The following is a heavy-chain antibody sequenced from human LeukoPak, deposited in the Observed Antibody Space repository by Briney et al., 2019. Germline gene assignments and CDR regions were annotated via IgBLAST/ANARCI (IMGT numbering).Heavy chain of an antibody. Sequence: PGGSLRLSCAASGFTFSSYAMRWVRQAPGKGREWVSAISGSGGSTYYADSVKGRFTISRDNSKNTLYLQMNSLRAEDTAVYYCAKECTIFGVVNWFDPWGQGTLVTVSS. V-gene: IGHV3-23*01. CDR1: GFTFSSYA. CDR3: AKECTIFGVVNWFDP. CDR2: ISGSGGST. D-gene: IGHD3-3*01. J-gene: IGHJ5*02.